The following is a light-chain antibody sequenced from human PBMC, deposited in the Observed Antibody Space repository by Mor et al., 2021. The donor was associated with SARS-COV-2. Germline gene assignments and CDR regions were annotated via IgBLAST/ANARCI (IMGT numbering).Light chain of an antibody. J-gene: IGLJ2*01. Sequence: SGSSSNIGHNYVSWYQQLPGTAPKLLIYDNNKRPSGIRDRFSGSKSGTSATLGITGLQTGDEADYYCGTWDSSLSVVIFGGGTKLTVL. V-gene: IGLV1-51*01. CDR1: SSNIGHNY. CDR2: DNN. CDR3: GTWDSSLSVVI.